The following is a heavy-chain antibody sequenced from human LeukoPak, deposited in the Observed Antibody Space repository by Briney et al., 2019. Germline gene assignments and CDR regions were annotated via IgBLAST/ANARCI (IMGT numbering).Heavy chain of an antibody. V-gene: IGHV3-30*02. Sequence: GGSLRLSCAASGFTFSSYGMHWVRQAPGKGLEWVAFIRYDGSNKYYADSVKGRFTISRDNSKNTLYLQMNSLRAEDTAVYYCARHRGDYVTIDYWGQGTLVTVSS. J-gene: IGHJ4*02. CDR3: ARHRGDYVTIDY. CDR2: IRYDGSNK. CDR1: GFTFSSYG. D-gene: IGHD4-17*01.